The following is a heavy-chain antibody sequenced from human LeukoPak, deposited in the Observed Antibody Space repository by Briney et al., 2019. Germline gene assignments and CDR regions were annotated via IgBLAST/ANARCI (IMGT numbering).Heavy chain of an antibody. Sequence: GASVKVSCKASGYSFITYDVNWVRQATGQGPEWMGYMNPNTGITGYAQKFQGRVTMTSDTSINTAYMELSSLTSEDTAMYYCASELRRDEFWGQGTLVTVSS. CDR1: GYSFITYD. V-gene: IGHV1-8*01. CDR3: ASELRRDEF. J-gene: IGHJ4*02. CDR2: MNPNTGIT. D-gene: IGHD3-10*01.